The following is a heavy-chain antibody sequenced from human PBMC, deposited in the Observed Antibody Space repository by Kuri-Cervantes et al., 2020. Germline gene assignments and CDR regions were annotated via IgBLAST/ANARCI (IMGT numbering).Heavy chain of an antibody. J-gene: IGHJ5*02. CDR2: IYHSGST. D-gene: IGHD3-22*01. Sequence: SETLSLTCAVSGGSISSGGYSWSWIRQPPGKGLEWIGYIYHSGSTYYNPSLKSRVTISVDKSKNQFSLKLSSVTAADTAVYYCARDLGGSRYYYGSPVGHPWGQGTLVTVSS. CDR1: GGSISSGGYS. CDR3: ARDLGGSRYYYGSPVGHP. V-gene: IGHV4-30-2*01.